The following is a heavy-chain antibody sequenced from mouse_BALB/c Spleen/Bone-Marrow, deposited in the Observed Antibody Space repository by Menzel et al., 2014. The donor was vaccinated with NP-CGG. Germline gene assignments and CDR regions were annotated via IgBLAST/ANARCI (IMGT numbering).Heavy chain of an antibody. J-gene: IGHJ2*01. CDR1: GYTFTSYW. CDR2: IYPSDSYT. Sequence: VQGVESGAELVRPGASVKLSCKASGYTFTSYWINWVKQRPGQGLEWIGNIYPSDSYTNYNQKFKDKATLTVDKSSSTAYMQLSSPTSEDSAVYCCTREGYYGSSYVDYWGQGTTLTVSS. D-gene: IGHD1-1*01. V-gene: IGHV1-69*02. CDR3: TREGYYGSSYVDY.